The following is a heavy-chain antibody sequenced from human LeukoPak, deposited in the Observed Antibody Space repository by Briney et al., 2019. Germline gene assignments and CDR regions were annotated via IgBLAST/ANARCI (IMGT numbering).Heavy chain of an antibody. CDR1: GLSVSSSY. CDR2: TYRDGSS. J-gene: IGHJ4*02. Sequence: GGSLRLSCVASGLSVSSSYMSWVRQAPGKGLEWVSVTYRDGSSYYAESVKGRFTISRDNSKNTLYIQMNSLRAEDTAVYYCARSFYDILIGYYQYFDYWGQGTLVTVSS. V-gene: IGHV3-66*01. D-gene: IGHD3-9*01. CDR3: ARSFYDILIGYYQYFDY.